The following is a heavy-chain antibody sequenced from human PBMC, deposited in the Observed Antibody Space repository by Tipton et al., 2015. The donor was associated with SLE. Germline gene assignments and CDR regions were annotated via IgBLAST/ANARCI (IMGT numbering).Heavy chain of an antibody. D-gene: IGHD4-11*01. CDR1: GYSISSGYY. Sequence: TLSLTCAVSGYSISSGYYWGWIRQPPGKGLEWIGSIYHSGSTYYNPSLKSRVTISVDTSKNQFSLKLSSVTAADTAVYYCARDKTRLNDYHNWVPYYFDYWGQGKLVTVSS. CDR3: ARDKTRLNDYHNWVPYYFDY. V-gene: IGHV4-38-2*02. J-gene: IGHJ4*02. CDR2: IYHSGST.